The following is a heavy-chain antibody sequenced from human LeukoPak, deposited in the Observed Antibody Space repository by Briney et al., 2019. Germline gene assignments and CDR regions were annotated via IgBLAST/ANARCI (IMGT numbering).Heavy chain of an antibody. D-gene: IGHD5-18*01. J-gene: IGHJ4*02. Sequence: SVKVSFKASGFTFTSCAVQWVRRARGRRLEWIGWIVVGSGNTNYAQMFQGRVTITRDMSTSTAYMELSSLRSEDTAVYYCAAPSRIQLDYWGQGTLVTVSS. V-gene: IGHV1-58*01. CDR1: GFTFTSCA. CDR3: AAPSRIQLDY. CDR2: IVVGSGNT.